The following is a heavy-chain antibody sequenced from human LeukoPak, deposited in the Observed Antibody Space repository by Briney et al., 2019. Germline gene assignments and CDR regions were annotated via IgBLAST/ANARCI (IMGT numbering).Heavy chain of an antibody. CDR1: GYTFTSYY. V-gene: IGHV1-46*01. CDR3: ARDLTAAAGSWGYYYYYMDV. CDR2: INPSGGSA. J-gene: IGHJ6*03. D-gene: IGHD6-13*01. Sequence: ASVKVSCKASGYTFTSYYMHWVRQAPGQGLEWMGIINPSGGSASYAQKFQGRVTMTRDMSTSTVYMELSSLRSEDTAVYYCARDLTAAAGSWGYYYYYMDVWGKGTTVTVSS.